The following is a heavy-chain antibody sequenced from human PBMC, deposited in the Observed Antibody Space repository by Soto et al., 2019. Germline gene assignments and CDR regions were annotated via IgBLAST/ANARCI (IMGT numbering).Heavy chain of an antibody. V-gene: IGHV3-53*01. Sequence: GGSLRLSCAASGFTVSSNYMSWVRQAPGKGLEWVSVIYSGGSTYYADSVKGRFTISRDNSKNTLYLQMNSLRAEDTAVYYCARDTTYYDFWSGYYPPYGMDVWGQGTTVTGLL. CDR3: ARDTTYYDFWSGYYPPYGMDV. CDR2: IYSGGST. D-gene: IGHD3-3*01. J-gene: IGHJ6*02. CDR1: GFTVSSNY.